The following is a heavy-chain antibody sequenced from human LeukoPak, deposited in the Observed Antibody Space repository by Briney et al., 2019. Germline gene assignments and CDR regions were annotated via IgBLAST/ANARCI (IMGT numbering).Heavy chain of an antibody. D-gene: IGHD6-19*01. CDR1: GGSISSYY. V-gene: IGHV4-59*08. CDR2: IYYSGST. J-gene: IGHJ4*02. Sequence: SETLSLTCTVSGGSISSYYWSWIRQPPGKGLEWIGHIYYSGSTNYNPSLKSRVTISVDTSKNQFSLKLSSVTAADTAVYYCARGILGSGWLYFDYWGQGTLVTVSS. CDR3: ARGILGSGWLYFDY.